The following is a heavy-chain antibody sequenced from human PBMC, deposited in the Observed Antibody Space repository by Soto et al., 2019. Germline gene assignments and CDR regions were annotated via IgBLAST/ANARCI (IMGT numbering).Heavy chain of an antibody. V-gene: IGHV4-59*01. CDR1: GGSISSYY. CDR2: IYYSGST. D-gene: IGHD2-15*01. Sequence: PSETLSLTCTVSGGSISSYYWSWIRQPPGKGLEWIGYIYYSGSTNYNPSLKSRVTISVGTSKNQFSLKLSSVTAADTAVYYCARGIVVVAATENWFDPWGQGTLVTVSS. J-gene: IGHJ5*02. CDR3: ARGIVVVAATENWFDP.